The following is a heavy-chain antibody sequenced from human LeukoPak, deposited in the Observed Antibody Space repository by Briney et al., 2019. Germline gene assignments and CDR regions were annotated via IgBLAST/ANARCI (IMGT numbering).Heavy chain of an antibody. Sequence: GGALRLSCAASVFTFSSYWLHWVRQAPGKGLVWVSRINSDGRSKRYADSLKGRYTISRDNDKNKRKRHMNSRRAQDTDTYYCSRVRLGYCSGGSCSRGGTPMDVWGKGTTATVSS. CDR2: INSDGRSK. J-gene: IGHJ6*03. CDR3: SRVRLGYCSGGSCSRGGTPMDV. V-gene: IGHV3-74*01. CDR1: VFTFSSYW. D-gene: IGHD2-15*01.